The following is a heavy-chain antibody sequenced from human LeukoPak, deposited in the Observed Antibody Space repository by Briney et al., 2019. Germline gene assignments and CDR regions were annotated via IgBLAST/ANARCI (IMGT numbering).Heavy chain of an antibody. CDR2: ISSSSTYI. CDR1: GFTFSSYS. Sequence: PGGSLRLSCAASGFTFSSYSMNWVRQAPGKGLEWVSFISSSSTYIYYADSVKGRFTISRDNAKNSLYLQMNSLSAEDTAVYYCASPPHIGAADTPHPWGQGTLVTVSS. CDR3: ASPPHIGAADTPHP. V-gene: IGHV3-21*01. J-gene: IGHJ5*02. D-gene: IGHD6-13*01.